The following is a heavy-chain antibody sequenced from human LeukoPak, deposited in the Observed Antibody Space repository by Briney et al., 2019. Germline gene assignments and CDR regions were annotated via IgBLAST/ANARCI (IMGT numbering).Heavy chain of an antibody. CDR2: ISHIGGST. Sequence: GGSLRLSCAASGFTFSSDAMSRVPPGPGQGRECVSAISHIGGSTYYADSVEGRFTISRDNSKNMLYLQMNTLRGEDTATYYCAKGRWLGIFHNYYMDVWGNGTAVTVSS. V-gene: IGHV3-23*01. J-gene: IGHJ6*03. CDR3: AKGRWLGIFHNYYMDV. CDR1: GFTFSSDA. D-gene: IGHD6-19*01.